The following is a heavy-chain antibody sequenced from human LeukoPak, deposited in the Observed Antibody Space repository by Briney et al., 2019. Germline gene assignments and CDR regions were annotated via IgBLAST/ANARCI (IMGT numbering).Heavy chain of an antibody. CDR2: ISYDGSNK. V-gene: IGHV3-30*01. Sequence: PGGSLRLSCAASGFTFSSYAMHWVRQAPGKGLEWVAVISYDGSNKYYADSVKGRFTISRDNSKNTLYLQMNSLRAEDTAVYYCARDHYGSGSYNAFGYWGQGTLVTVSS. CDR3: ARDHYGSGSYNAFGY. J-gene: IGHJ4*02. D-gene: IGHD3-10*01. CDR1: GFTFSSYA.